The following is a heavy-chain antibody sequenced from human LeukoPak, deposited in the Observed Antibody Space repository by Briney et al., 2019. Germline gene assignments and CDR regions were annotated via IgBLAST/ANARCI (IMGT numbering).Heavy chain of an antibody. Sequence: GGSLRLSCAASGFTFSSYAMSWVRQAPGKGLECVSAISGSGGSTYYADSVKGRCTISRDNSKNTLYLQMNSLRAEDTAVYYCAKCRSEVPAAINYWGQGTLVTVSS. CDR2: ISGSGGST. CDR1: GFTFSSYA. CDR3: AKCRSEVPAAINY. J-gene: IGHJ4*02. D-gene: IGHD2-2*01. V-gene: IGHV3-23*01.